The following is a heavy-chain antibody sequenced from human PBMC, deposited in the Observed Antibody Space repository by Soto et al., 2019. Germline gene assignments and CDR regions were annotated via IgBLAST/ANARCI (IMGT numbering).Heavy chain of an antibody. CDR3: ARVLAIVGATSFDY. V-gene: IGHV4-39*01. Sequence: QLQLQESGPGLVKPSETLSLTCTVSGGSISSSSYYWGWIRQPPGKGLEWIGGIYYSGSTYYNPSLKSRVTTYVDKSKNQFSLKLSSVTAADTAVYYCARVLAIVGATSFDYWGQGTLVTVSS. J-gene: IGHJ4*02. D-gene: IGHD1-26*01. CDR2: IYYSGST. CDR1: GGSISSSSYY.